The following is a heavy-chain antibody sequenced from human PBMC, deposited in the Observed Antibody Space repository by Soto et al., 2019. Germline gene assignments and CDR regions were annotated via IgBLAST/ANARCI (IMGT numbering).Heavy chain of an antibody. CDR3: AKVKFGHWGPQDY. CDR2: ISYDGSNK. Sequence: GGSLRLSCAASGFTFSSYGMHWVRQAPGKGLEWVAVISYDGSNKYYADSVKGRFTISRDNSKNTLYLQMNSLRAEDTAVYYCAKVKFGHWGPQDYWGQGTLVTVSS. V-gene: IGHV3-30*18. J-gene: IGHJ4*02. D-gene: IGHD3-16*01. CDR1: GFTFSSYG.